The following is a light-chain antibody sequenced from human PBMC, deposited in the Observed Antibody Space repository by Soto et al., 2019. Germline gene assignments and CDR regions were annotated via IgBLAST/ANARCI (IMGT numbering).Light chain of an antibody. V-gene: IGKV1-5*03. Sequence: DIQLTQSPSSLSXXXXXXXTXXXXESQSITRWLAWYQQKPGKAPKLLIYKASSLENGVPSRFSGSGSGTEFTLTISSLQPDDFATYYCQQYNSNSLLTFGGGTKVDIK. CDR2: KAS. J-gene: IGKJ4*01. CDR3: QQYNSNSLLT. CDR1: QSITRW.